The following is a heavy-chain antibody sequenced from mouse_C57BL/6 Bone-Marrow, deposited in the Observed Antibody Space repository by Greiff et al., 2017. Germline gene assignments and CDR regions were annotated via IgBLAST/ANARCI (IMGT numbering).Heavy chain of an antibody. CDR1: GYTFTSYW. J-gene: IGHJ3*01. V-gene: IGHV1-69*01. Sequence: QVQLQQPGAELVMPGASVKLSCKASGYTFTSYWMHWVKQRPGQGLEWIGEIDPSDSYTNYNQKFKGKSTLTVDKSSSTAYMQLSSLTSEASAVYYCARAPDGYWAYWGQGTLVTVSA. CDR2: IDPSDSYT. CDR3: ARAPDGYWAY. D-gene: IGHD2-3*01.